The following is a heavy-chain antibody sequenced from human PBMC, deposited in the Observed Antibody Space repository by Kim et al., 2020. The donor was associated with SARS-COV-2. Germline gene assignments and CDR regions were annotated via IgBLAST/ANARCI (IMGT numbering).Heavy chain of an antibody. V-gene: IGHV1-24*01. Sequence: ASVKVSCKVSGYTLTQLSMHWVRQAPGKGLEWMGGFDPEDSKIIYAQKFQGRVIMTEDISTDTAYMELNTLRSEDTAVYYCATSPNFHESSAYYKFHYWGQGPLVIVPS. CDR3: ATSPNFHESSAYYKFHY. J-gene: IGHJ4*02. D-gene: IGHD3-22*01. CDR2: FDPEDSKI. CDR1: GYTLTQLS.